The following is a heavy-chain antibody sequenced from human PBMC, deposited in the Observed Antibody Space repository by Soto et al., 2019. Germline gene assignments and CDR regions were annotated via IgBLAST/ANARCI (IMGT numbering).Heavy chain of an antibody. CDR1: GFPFGENA. V-gene: IGHV3-23*01. CDR3: AKEDTSSGSLDY. Sequence: GGSLRLSCAASGFPFGENAMSWVRQAPGKGLEWVSGISDSGATTYYADSVRGRFTTSRDNSKNTLYLQMKSLRAEDSASYYCAKEDTSSGSLDYWGQGALVTVSS. D-gene: IGHD6-19*01. J-gene: IGHJ4*02. CDR2: ISDSGATT.